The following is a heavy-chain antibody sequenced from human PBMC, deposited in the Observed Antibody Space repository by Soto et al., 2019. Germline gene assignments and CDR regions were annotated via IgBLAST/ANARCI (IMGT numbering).Heavy chain of an antibody. CDR2: IHPSGDT. Sequence: QVQLVQSGAELKKPGASVKVACKASGYKFTTYFIHWVRQAPGQGLEWMGMIHPSGDTGYAQKFRVRVTMTIDLSTTPDYMELRNLTSEDTAVYFSVRRYCTTSPCSGDFQFWGQGTLVTVSS. CDR1: GYKFTTYF. D-gene: IGHD2-15*01. V-gene: IGHV1-46*01. CDR3: VRRYCTTSPCSGDFQF. J-gene: IGHJ1*01.